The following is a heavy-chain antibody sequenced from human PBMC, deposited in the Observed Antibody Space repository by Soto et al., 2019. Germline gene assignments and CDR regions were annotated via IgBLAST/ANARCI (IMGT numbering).Heavy chain of an antibody. Sequence: QVQLVQSGAEVKKPGSSVKVSCKASGGTFSSYAISWVRQAPGQGLEWMGGIIPIFGTANYAQKFQGRVTITADESTSTAYMELSSLRSEDTAVYYCAREVSDRTVAGMGPFDYWGQGTLVTVSS. CDR2: IIPIFGTA. CDR3: AREVSDRTVAGMGPFDY. CDR1: GGTFSSYA. J-gene: IGHJ4*02. D-gene: IGHD6-19*01. V-gene: IGHV1-69*01.